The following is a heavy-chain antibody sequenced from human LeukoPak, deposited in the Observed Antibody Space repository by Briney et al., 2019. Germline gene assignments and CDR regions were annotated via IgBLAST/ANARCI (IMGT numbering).Heavy chain of an antibody. J-gene: IGHJ4*02. Sequence: SGGSLILSCVVSGFTFRNEEMNWVRQAPGKGLEWIAYISNTESPIHYRDSVKGRFTISRDNAQSSLFLQMNSLRPDDTAIYYCARGGNYAPFDYWGQGVLVAVSS. CDR1: GFTFRNEE. CDR2: ISNTESPI. CDR3: ARGGNYAPFDY. V-gene: IGHV3-48*03. D-gene: IGHD1-26*01.